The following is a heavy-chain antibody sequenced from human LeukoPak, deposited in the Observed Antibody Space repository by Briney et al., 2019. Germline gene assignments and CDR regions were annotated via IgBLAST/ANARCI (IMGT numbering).Heavy chain of an antibody. Sequence: GGSLRLSCAASGFIFSDYDVHWVRQAPGKGLEFVSAITSNGGRTFYANSVKGRFTVSRDNSKNALYLQMDSLRADDMAVYYCARGAASGGYDYWGQGALVTVSS. D-gene: IGHD3-10*01. CDR1: GFIFSDYD. CDR2: ITSNGGRT. CDR3: ARGAASGGYDY. V-gene: IGHV3-64*01. J-gene: IGHJ4*02.